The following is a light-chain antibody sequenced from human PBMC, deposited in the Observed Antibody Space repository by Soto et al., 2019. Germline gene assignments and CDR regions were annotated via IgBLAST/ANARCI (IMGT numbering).Light chain of an antibody. J-gene: IGLJ2*01. CDR3: QSYDSSRSGVV. Sequence: QSVLTQPPSVSGAPGQRVTISCTGSSSNIGAGYDVHWYQQLPEKAPKLLIYGNSNRPSGVPDRFSGSKSGTSASLAITGLQAEDEADYYCQSYDSSRSGVVFGGGTKLTVL. V-gene: IGLV1-40*01. CDR1: SSNIGAGYD. CDR2: GNS.